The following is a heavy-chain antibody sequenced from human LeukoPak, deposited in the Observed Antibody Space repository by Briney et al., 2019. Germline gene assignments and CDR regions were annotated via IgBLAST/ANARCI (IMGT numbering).Heavy chain of an antibody. CDR3: ARESVRPYFDY. D-gene: IGHD2-8*01. J-gene: IGHJ4*02. CDR1: GGSISSYY. Sequence: KPSETLPLTCTVSGGSISSYYWTWIRQPPGKGLEWIGYIYHSGSINYNPSLKSRVAISVDTSKNQFSLKLSSVTAADTGVYYCARESVRPYFDYWGQGTLVTVSS. CDR2: IYHSGSI. V-gene: IGHV4-59*12.